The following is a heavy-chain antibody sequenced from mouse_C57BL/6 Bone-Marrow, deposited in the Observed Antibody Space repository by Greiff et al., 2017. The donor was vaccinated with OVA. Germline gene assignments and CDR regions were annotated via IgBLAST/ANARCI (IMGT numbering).Heavy chain of an antibody. V-gene: IGHV1-18*01. CDR2: INPNNGGT. J-gene: IGHJ3*01. CDR1: GNPLPDTK. CDR3: ARGIWFAY. Sequence: EVQLQQSEPGRWNPGASVKKPCKASGNPLPDTKMDWVKQSHGKSLEWIGDINPNNGGTIYNQKFKGKATLTVDKSSSTAYMELRSLTSEDTAVYYCARGIWFAYWGQGTLVTVSA.